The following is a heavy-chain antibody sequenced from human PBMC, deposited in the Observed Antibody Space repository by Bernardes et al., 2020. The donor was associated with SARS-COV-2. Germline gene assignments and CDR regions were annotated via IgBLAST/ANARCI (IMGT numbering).Heavy chain of an antibody. J-gene: IGHJ5*02. CDR3: ARDRITMVRGPSEWFDP. D-gene: IGHD3-10*01. CDR1: GGSISSYY. CDR2: IYTSGST. Sequence: SETLSLTCTVSGGSISSYYWNWIRQPAGKGLEWNGRIYTSGSTNYNPSLKSRVTMSVDTSKNQFSLKLSSVTAADTAVYYCARDRITMVRGPSEWFDPWGQGTLVTVSS. V-gene: IGHV4-4*07.